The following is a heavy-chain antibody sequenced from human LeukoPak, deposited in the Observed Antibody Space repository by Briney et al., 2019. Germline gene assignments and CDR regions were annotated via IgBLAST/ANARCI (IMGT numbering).Heavy chain of an antibody. J-gene: IGHJ4*02. D-gene: IGHD1-26*01. Sequence: SETLSLTCAVSGGSISSSNWWSWVRQPPGKGLEWIGEIYHSGSTNYNPSLKSRVTISVDTSKNQFSLKLSSVTAADTAVYYCARGREVGATTFDYWGQGTLVTVSS. CDR2: IYHSGST. CDR3: ARGREVGATTFDY. CDR1: GGSISSSNW. V-gene: IGHV4-4*02.